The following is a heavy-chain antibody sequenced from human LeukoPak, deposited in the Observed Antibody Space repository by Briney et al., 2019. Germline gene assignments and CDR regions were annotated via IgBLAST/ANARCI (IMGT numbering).Heavy chain of an antibody. J-gene: IGHJ3*02. D-gene: IGHD3/OR15-3a*01. CDR3: ARGTDYI. V-gene: IGHV1-2*02. Sequence: ASVKVSCKASGYSFPSHYVHWVRQAPGQGLEWMGWINPNSGGTNYAQKFQGRVTMTRDTSISTAYMELSRLRSDDTAVYYCARGTDYIWGQGTMVTVSS. CDR2: INPNSGGT. CDR1: GYSFPSHY.